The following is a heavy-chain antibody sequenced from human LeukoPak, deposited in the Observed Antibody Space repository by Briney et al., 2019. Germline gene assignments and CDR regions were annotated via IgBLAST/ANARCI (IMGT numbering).Heavy chain of an antibody. V-gene: IGHV3-21*01. Sequence: PGGSLRLSCAASGFTFNTYSLIWVRQAPGKGLKWVSSISGSSTYIFYAESVKGRFTISRDNAKNSLYLQMDGLRAEDTAVYYCARDSRAAASYPWGQGTLVTVSS. CDR1: GFTFNTYS. D-gene: IGHD6-13*01. CDR3: ARDSRAAASYP. J-gene: IGHJ5*02. CDR2: ISGSSTYI.